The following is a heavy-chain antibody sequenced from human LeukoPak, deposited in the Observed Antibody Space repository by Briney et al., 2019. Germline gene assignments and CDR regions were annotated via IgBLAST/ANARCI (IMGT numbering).Heavy chain of an antibody. Sequence: SETLSLTCTVSGGSISSYYWSWIRQPPGKGLEWIGYIYYSGSTNYNPSLKSRVTMSVDTSKNQFSLKLSSVTAADTAVYYCARDGCSSTSCFLDYWGQGTLVTVSS. V-gene: IGHV4-59*12. J-gene: IGHJ4*02. CDR2: IYYSGST. D-gene: IGHD2-2*01. CDR3: ARDGCSSTSCFLDY. CDR1: GGSISSYY.